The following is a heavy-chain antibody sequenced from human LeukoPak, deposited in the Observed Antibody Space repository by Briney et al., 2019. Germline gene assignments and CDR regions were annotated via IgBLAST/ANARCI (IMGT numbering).Heavy chain of an antibody. CDR1: GFTFDDYA. CDR2: ISWNSGSI. D-gene: IGHD2-2*01. CDR3: GRGVVPAAISEFHY. V-gene: IGHV3-9*01. Sequence: PGRSLRLSCAASGFTFDDYAMHWVRQAPGKGLEWVSGISWNSGSIGYADSVKGRFTISRDNAKNSLYLQMNSLRAEDTAVYYCGRGVVPAAISEFHYWGQGTLVTVSS. J-gene: IGHJ4*02.